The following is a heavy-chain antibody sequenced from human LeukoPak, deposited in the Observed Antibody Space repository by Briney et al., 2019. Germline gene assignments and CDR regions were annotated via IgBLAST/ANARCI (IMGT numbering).Heavy chain of an antibody. D-gene: IGHD3-9*01. Sequence: GGSLRLSCAASGFTFSSYAMSWVRQATGKALEWVSAISGSGGSTYYADSVKGRFTISRDNSKNTLYLQMNSLRAEDTAVYYCAKYNTGYYDILTGYLWGFDPWGQGTLVTVSS. V-gene: IGHV3-23*01. CDR1: GFTFSSYA. CDR2: ISGSGGST. CDR3: AKYNTGYYDILTGYLWGFDP. J-gene: IGHJ5*02.